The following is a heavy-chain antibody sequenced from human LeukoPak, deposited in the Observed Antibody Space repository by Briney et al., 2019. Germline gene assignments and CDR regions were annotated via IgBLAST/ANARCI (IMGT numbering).Heavy chain of an antibody. CDR3: ARDGPAAGLYFDY. V-gene: IGHV3-7*03. CDR2: IKQDGSEK. Sequence: GGSLRLSCEGSGFTFSSFWMNWVRQAPGKGLEWVASIKQDGSEKHYVDSVKGRFTISRDNARNSVYLQMSSLRAEDTAIYYCARDGPAAGLYFDYWGQGALVTVSS. D-gene: IGHD6-13*01. J-gene: IGHJ4*02. CDR1: GFTFSSFW.